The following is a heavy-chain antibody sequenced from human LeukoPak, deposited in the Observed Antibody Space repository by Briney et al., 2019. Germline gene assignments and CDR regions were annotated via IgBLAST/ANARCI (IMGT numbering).Heavy chain of an antibody. J-gene: IGHJ4*02. Sequence: VASVMVSCKASGYTFTSYGISWVRQAPGQGLEWMGWISPYNGNTNYAPKLQGRVTLTTDTATSTAYMELTSLTSDDTAVYYCARDRQCGYWGQGTLVTVSS. V-gene: IGHV1-18*01. CDR3: ARDRQCGY. D-gene: IGHD2-21*01. CDR2: ISPYNGNT. CDR1: GYTFTSYG.